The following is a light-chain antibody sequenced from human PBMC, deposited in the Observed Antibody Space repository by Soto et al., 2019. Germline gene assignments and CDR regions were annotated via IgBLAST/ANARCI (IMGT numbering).Light chain of an antibody. CDR2: DAS. CDR1: QSIASH. Sequence: EIVLTQSPVTLSLFPGERATLSCRASQSIASHLAWYQQKPGQAPRLLIHDASSRATGIPARFSGSGSGTDFTLTISSLEPEDFAVYYWQQRNNWPPSITFGPGTRLEIK. J-gene: IGKJ5*01. V-gene: IGKV3-11*01. CDR3: QQRNNWPPSIT.